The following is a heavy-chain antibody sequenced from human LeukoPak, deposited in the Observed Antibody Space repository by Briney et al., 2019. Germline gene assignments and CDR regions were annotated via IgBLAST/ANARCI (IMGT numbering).Heavy chain of an antibody. CDR1: GASMSNYY. Sequence: SSETLSLTCNVSGASMSNYYWVWIRQPPGKGLEWIGSIYHSGTTYSGSTYYNPSLKSRVTISLDTSKNQFSLKLSSVTAADTAVYYCARGRQWLAYWGQGTLVTVSS. D-gene: IGHD6-19*01. CDR2: IYHSGTTYSGST. V-gene: IGHV4-39*07. J-gene: IGHJ4*02. CDR3: ARGRQWLAY.